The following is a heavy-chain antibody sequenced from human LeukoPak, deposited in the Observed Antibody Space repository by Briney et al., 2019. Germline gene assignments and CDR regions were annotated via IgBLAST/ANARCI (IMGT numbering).Heavy chain of an antibody. CDR3: ARDSEFIEGSYRV. CDR2: INHSGST. CDR1: GGSFSGYY. V-gene: IGHV4-34*01. D-gene: IGHD3-10*01. Sequence: SETLSLTCAVYGGSFSGYYWSWNRQPPGKGLEWIGEINHSGSTNYNPSLKSRVTISVDTSKNQFSLKLSSVTAADTAVYYCARDSEFIEGSYRVWGQGTLVTVSS. J-gene: IGHJ4*02.